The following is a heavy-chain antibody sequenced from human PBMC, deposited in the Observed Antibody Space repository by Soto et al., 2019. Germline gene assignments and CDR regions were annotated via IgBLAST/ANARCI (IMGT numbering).Heavy chain of an antibody. Sequence: GSLSLSCTVSGFTISNYSLNWVRQPPGKGLEWVSAISGSGGTKYNADAVKGRFTISRDKSKNTLHLQMNCLRAEDTAVYHSAKCLHVRRWDKLSYYVGMAAGGEGTTSPSP. CDR2: ISGSGGTK. J-gene: IGHJ6*02. CDR3: AKCLHVRRWDKLSYYVGMAA. D-gene: IGHD1-26*01. V-gene: IGHV3-23*01. CDR1: GFTISNYS.